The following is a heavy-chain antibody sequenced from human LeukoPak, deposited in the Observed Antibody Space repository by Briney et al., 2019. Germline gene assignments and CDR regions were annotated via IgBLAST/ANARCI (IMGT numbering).Heavy chain of an antibody. CDR1: GFTFSSYS. CDR3: ATYQYCGGDCGWFDP. CDR2: ISSSSTL. D-gene: IGHD2-21*02. Sequence: GGSLRLSCAASGFTFSSYSMNWVRQAPGKGLEWVSYISSSSTLYYADSVKGRFTISRDNAKSSLYLQMNSLRAEDTAVYYCATYQYCGGDCGWFDPWGQGTLVTVSS. V-gene: IGHV3-48*04. J-gene: IGHJ5*02.